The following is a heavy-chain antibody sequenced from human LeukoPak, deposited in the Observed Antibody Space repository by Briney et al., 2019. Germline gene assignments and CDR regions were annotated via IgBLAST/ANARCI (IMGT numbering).Heavy chain of an antibody. CDR1: GFTFGDYA. J-gene: IGHJ6*02. D-gene: IGHD2-2*01. Sequence: PGRSLRLSCTASGFTFGDYAMTWVRQAPGKGLEWVGLIRDKPDGGTTDYAAPVKGRFTISRDDSKSMLYLQMNSLKTEDTAVYYCTTDNAPGMDVWGQGTTVTVSS. V-gene: IGHV3-49*04. CDR2: IRDKPDGGTT. CDR3: TTDNAPGMDV.